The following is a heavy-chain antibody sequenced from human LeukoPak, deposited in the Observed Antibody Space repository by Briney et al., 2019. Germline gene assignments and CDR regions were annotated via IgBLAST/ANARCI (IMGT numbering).Heavy chain of an antibody. CDR2: ISGSGDNT. V-gene: IGHV3-23*01. D-gene: IGHD4-17*01. CDR1: GFTFRNFF. CDR3: NYGDFPDS. J-gene: IGHJ4*02. Sequence: GGSLRLSCVASGFTFRNFFMSWVRQAPGKGLECVSTISGSGDNTHYADSVKGRFTISRDNSKNTVYLQMNSLRAEDTALYYCNYGDFPDSWGQGTLVTVSS.